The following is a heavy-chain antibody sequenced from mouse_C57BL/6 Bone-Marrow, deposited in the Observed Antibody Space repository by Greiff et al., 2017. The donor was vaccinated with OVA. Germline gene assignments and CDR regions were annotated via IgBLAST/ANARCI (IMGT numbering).Heavy chain of an antibody. J-gene: IGHJ1*03. CDR1: GYAFSSSW. Sequence: QVQLKQSGPELVKPGASVKISCKASGYAFSSSWMNWVKQRPGKGLEWIGRIYPGDGDTNYNGKFKGKATLTADKSSSTAYMQLSSLTSEDSAVYFCARGRSPHWYFDVWGTGTTVTVSS. CDR3: ARGRSPHWYFDV. CDR2: IYPGDGDT. V-gene: IGHV1-82*01.